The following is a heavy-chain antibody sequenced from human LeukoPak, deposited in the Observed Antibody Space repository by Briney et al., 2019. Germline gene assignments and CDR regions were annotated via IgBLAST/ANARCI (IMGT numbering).Heavy chain of an antibody. CDR2: IYTGETT. J-gene: IGHJ3*02. V-gene: IGHV3-66*01. CDR1: GFTVSNKY. Sequence: GGSLRLSCAASGFTVSNKYMSWVRQAPGEGLEGVSVIYTGETTFYPDSVKGRFTISRDNSKNTLYLQWNSLIADDTAVYYCARDRGGVGAFDIWGQGTMVTVSS. CDR3: ARDRGGVGAFDI. D-gene: IGHD3-16*01.